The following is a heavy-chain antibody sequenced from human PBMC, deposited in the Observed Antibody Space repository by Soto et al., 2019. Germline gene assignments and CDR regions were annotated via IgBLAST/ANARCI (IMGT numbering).Heavy chain of an antibody. V-gene: IGHV3-11*01. CDR1: GFTFSDYY. Sequence: PGGSLRLSCAASGFTFSDYYMSWIRQAPGKGLEWVSYISSSGSTIYYADSVKGRFTISRDNAKNSLYLQMNSLRAEDTAVYYCARDLWYSYGYLYFDLWGRGTLVTVSS. D-gene: IGHD5-18*01. J-gene: IGHJ2*01. CDR3: ARDLWYSYGYLYFDL. CDR2: ISSSGSTI.